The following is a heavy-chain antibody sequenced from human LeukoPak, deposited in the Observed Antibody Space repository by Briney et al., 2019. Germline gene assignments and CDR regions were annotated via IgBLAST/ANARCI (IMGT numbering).Heavy chain of an antibody. Sequence: ALETLSLTCTVSGGAISSYYWSWIRQPAGKGLEWIGRIYTSGSTNYNPSLKSRVTMSVDTSKNQFSLKLSSVTAADTAVYYCARDLGDLGSGAFDIWGQGTMVTVSS. J-gene: IGHJ3*02. V-gene: IGHV4-4*07. D-gene: IGHD1-26*01. CDR3: ARDLGDLGSGAFDI. CDR2: IYTSGST. CDR1: GGAISSYY.